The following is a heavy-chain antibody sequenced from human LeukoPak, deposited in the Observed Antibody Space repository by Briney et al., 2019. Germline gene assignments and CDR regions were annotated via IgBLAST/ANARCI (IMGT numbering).Heavy chain of an antibody. CDR3: ARDADYSNSPGYYMDV. Sequence: TLSLTCTVSGGSISSGDYYWSWIRQPPGKGLEWIGYIYYSGSTYYNPSLKSRVTISVDTSKNQFSLKLSSVTAADTAVYYCARDADYSNSPGYYMDVWGKGTTVTVSS. V-gene: IGHV4-30-4*08. CDR2: IYYSGST. CDR1: GGSISSGDYY. D-gene: IGHD4-11*01. J-gene: IGHJ6*03.